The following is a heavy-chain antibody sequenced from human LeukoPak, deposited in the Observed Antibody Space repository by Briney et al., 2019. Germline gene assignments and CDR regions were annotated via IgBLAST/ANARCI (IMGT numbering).Heavy chain of an antibody. CDR3: ARRGSGWNYYYYYYMDV. V-gene: IGHV4-61*05. Sequence: SETLSLTCTVSGGSISSSSYYWGWIRQPPGKGLEWIGYIYYSGSTNYNPSLKSRVTISVDTSKNQFSLKLSSVTAADTAVYYCARRGSGWNYYYYYYMDVWGKGTTVTISS. CDR1: GGSISSSSYY. D-gene: IGHD6-19*01. J-gene: IGHJ6*03. CDR2: IYYSGST.